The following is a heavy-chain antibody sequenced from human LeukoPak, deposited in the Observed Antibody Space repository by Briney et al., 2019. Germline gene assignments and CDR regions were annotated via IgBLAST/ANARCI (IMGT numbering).Heavy chain of an antibody. V-gene: IGHV1-69*13. CDR1: GYTFTSYG. CDR2: IIPIFGTA. CDR3: ARGSITMIVDGPFDL. Sequence: SVKVSCKASGYTFTSYGISWVRQAPGQGLEWMGGIIPIFGTANYAQKFQGRVTITADESTSTAYMELSSLRSEDTAVYYCARGSITMIVDGPFDLWGRGTLVAVSS. J-gene: IGHJ2*01. D-gene: IGHD3-22*01.